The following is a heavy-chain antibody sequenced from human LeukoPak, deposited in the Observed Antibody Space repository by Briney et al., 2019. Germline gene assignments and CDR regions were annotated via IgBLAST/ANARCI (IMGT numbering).Heavy chain of an antibody. Sequence: PSGTLSLTCAVSGGSISSSNWWSWVRQPPGKGLEWIGEIYHSGSTNYNPSLKSRVTISVDKSKNQFSLKLSSVTAADTAVYYCARVVVVRGWFNYYYYYMDVWGKGTTVTVSS. J-gene: IGHJ6*03. CDR3: ARVVVVRGWFNYYYYYMDV. CDR1: GGSISSSNW. CDR2: IYHSGST. V-gene: IGHV4-4*02. D-gene: IGHD6-19*01.